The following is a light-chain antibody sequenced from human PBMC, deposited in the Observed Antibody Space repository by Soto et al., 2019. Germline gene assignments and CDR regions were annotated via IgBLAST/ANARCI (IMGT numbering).Light chain of an antibody. CDR2: GAS. CDR3: QHYGT. J-gene: IGKJ1*01. Sequence: EIVMTQSPATLSVSPGERATLSCRASQSVSSNLAWHQQKPGQAPRLLIYGASTRATGIPARFSGSGSGTEFTLTISSLQSEDFAVYYCQHYGTFGQGTKVEIK. V-gene: IGKV3-15*01. CDR1: QSVSSN.